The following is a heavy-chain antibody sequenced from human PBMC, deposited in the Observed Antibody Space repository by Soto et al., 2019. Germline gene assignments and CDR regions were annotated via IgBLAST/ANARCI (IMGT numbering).Heavy chain of an antibody. J-gene: IGHJ4*02. CDR1: GYSISSGYY. D-gene: IGHD1-26*01. Sequence: PAETLSLTCAVSGYSISSGYYWGWIRQPPGKGPEWIGRMYHSGSTDYNPSLKSRITISVDTSKNQFSLKLRSATAADTAVYYCVRDYIGSSFDYWGQRTLVTLSS. CDR2: MYHSGST. CDR3: VRDYIGSSFDY. V-gene: IGHV4-38-2*02.